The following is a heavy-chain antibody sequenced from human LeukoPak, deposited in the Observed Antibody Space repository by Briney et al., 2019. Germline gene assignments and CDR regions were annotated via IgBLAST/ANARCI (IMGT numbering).Heavy chain of an antibody. V-gene: IGHV3-48*03. Sequence: GGSLRLSCAASGFTFSSYEMNWVRQAPGEGLEWVSYISSSGGTIYYADSVKGRFTISRDNAKNSLYLQVNSLRVEDTALYYCARGYCSGGSCYSGDYWGQGTLVTVSS. D-gene: IGHD2-15*01. CDR2: ISSSGGTI. J-gene: IGHJ4*02. CDR3: ARGYCSGGSCYSGDY. CDR1: GFTFSSYE.